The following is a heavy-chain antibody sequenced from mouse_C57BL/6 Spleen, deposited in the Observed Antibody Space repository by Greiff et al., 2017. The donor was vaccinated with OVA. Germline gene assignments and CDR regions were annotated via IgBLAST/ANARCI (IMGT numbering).Heavy chain of an antibody. D-gene: IGHD1-1*01. CDR3: ARHGATVVADYYAMDY. CDR2: ISSGGSYT. J-gene: IGHJ4*01. Sequence: EVMLVESGGDLVKPGGSLKLSCAASGFTFSSYGMSWVRQTPDKRLEWVATISSGGSYTYYPDSVKGRFTISRDNAKNTLYLQMSSLKSEDTAMYYCARHGATVVADYYAMDYWGQGTSVTVSS. V-gene: IGHV5-6*01. CDR1: GFTFSSYG.